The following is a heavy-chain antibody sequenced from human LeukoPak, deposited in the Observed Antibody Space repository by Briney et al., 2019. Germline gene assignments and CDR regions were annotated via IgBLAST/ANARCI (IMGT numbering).Heavy chain of an antibody. D-gene: IGHD2-15*01. CDR2: INPSGGST. J-gene: IGHJ4*02. V-gene: IGHV1-46*01. Sequence: ASVKVSCKASGYTFTSYYIHWVRQAPGQGLEWMGIINPSGGSTSYAQKFQGRVTMTRDTSTNTVYMELSSLRSEDTAVYYCARDPEYCSGGSCYSYFDYWGQGTLSPSPQ. CDR3: ARDPEYCSGGSCYSYFDY. CDR1: GYTFTSYY.